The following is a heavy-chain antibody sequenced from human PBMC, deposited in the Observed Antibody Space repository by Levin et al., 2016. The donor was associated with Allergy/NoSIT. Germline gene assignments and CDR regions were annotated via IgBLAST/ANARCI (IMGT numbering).Heavy chain of an antibody. CDR1: GGSISSYY. D-gene: IGHD3-9*01. CDR2: VYYTGTT. CDR3: ARGRRILTGLYYYYYMDV. V-gene: IGHV4-59*13. Sequence: SETLSLTCAVSGGSISSYYWSWVRQPPGKGLEWISYVYYTGTTNHNPSLRSRVTISLDTSKNQFSLRLSSVTAADTAVYYCARGRRILTGLYYYYYMDVWGKGTTVTVSS. J-gene: IGHJ6*03.